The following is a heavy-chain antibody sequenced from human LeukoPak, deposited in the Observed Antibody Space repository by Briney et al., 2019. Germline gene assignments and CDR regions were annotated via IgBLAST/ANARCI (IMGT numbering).Heavy chain of an antibody. CDR1: GGSISSGDYY. CDR3: ARGRHDAYGDPFDY. V-gene: IGHV4-30-4*01. D-gene: IGHD4-17*01. J-gene: IGHJ4*02. CDR2: IYYSGST. Sequence: PSETLSLTCTVSGGSISSGDYYWSWIRQPPGKGLEWIGYIYYSGSTYYNPSLKSRVAISVDTSKNQFFLKLSSVTAADTAVYYCARGRHDAYGDPFDYWGQGTLVTVSS.